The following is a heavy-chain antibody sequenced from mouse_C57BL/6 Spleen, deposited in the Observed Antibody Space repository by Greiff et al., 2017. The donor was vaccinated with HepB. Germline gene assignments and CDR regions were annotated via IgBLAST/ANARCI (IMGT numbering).Heavy chain of an antibody. CDR1: GYTFTDYN. V-gene: IGHV1-18*01. D-gene: IGHD2-2*01. CDR2: INPNNGGT. Sequence: EVQLQQSGPELVKPGASVKIPCKASGYTFTDYNMDWVKQSHGKSLEWIGDINPNNGGTIYNQKFKGKATLTVDKSSSTAYMELRSLTSEDTAVYYCARAGYGGGGYAMDYWGQGTSVTVSS. J-gene: IGHJ4*01. CDR3: ARAGYGGGGYAMDY.